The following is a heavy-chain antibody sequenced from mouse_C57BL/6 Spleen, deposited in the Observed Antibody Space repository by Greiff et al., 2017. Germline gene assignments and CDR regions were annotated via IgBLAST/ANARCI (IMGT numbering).Heavy chain of an antibody. D-gene: IGHD2-5*01. V-gene: IGHV1-52*01. CDR1: GYTFTSYW. CDR2: IDPSDSET. J-gene: IGHJ4*01. Sequence: QVQLQQPGAELVRPGSSVKLSCKASGYTFTSYWMHWVKQRPIQGLEWIGNIDPSDSETHYNQKFKDKATLTVDKSSSTAYMQLSSLTSEDSAVDYCARSNYAYAMDYWGQGTSVTVSS. CDR3: ARSNYAYAMDY.